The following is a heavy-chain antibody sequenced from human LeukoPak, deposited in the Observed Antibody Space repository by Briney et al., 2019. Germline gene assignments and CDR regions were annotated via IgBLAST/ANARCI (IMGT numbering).Heavy chain of an antibody. J-gene: IGHJ4*02. CDR2: IKSKGDGETI. CDR3: TVRSGI. V-gene: IGHV3-15*01. Sequence: GGSLRLSCVASGITFSDYWMSWVRQAPGKGLEWVGRIKSKGDGETIDYNTPVKGRFSISRDDSKNTLYLQMNSLKDEDTAMYYCTVRSGIWSQGTLVTVSS. CDR1: GITFSDYW. D-gene: IGHD6-19*01.